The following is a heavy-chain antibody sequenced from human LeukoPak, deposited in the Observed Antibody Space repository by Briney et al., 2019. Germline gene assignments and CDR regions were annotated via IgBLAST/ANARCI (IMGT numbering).Heavy chain of an antibody. Sequence: AASVKVSCTASDYTFTSYGISWVRQAPGQGLEWMGWISAYNGNTNYAQKLQGRVTMTTDTSTSTAYMELRSLRSDDTAVYYCARDSSGGWYGFYYYGMDVWGQGTTVTVSS. CDR3: ARDSSGGWYGFYYYGMDV. D-gene: IGHD6-19*01. CDR1: DYTFTSYG. V-gene: IGHV1-18*01. CDR2: ISAYNGNT. J-gene: IGHJ6*02.